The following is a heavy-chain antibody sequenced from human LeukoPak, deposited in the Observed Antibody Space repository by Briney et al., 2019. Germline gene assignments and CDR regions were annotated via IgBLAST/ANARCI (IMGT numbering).Heavy chain of an antibody. CDR2: IKQDGSVK. CDR1: GFSFSNYW. CDR3: ARIGYSSSCTDY. Sequence: PGGSLRLSCVVSGFSFSNYWISWVRQAPGKGLEWVANIKQDGSVKYYVESLKGRFTISRDNAKNSLYLQMNSLRAEDTAVYYCARIGYSSSCTDYWGQGTLVRVSS. D-gene: IGHD6-13*01. J-gene: IGHJ4*02. V-gene: IGHV3-7*01.